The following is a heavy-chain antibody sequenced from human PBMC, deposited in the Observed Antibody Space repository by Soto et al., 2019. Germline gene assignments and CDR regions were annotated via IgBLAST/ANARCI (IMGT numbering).Heavy chain of an antibody. CDR1: GFTFDDYA. D-gene: IGHD2-2*01. CDR3: AKETFHCSSTSCHYYYYYMDV. V-gene: IGHV3-9*01. J-gene: IGHJ6*03. CDR2: ISWNSGSI. Sequence: EVQLVESGGGLVQPGRSLRLSCAASGFTFDDYAMHWVRQAPGKGLEWVSGISWNSGSIGYADSVKGRFTISRDNAKNALYLQMNSLRAEDTALYYCAKETFHCSSTSCHYYYYYMDVWGKGTTVTVSS.